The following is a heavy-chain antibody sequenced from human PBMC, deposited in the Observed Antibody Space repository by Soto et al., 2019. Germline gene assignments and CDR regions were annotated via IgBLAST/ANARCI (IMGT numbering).Heavy chain of an antibody. D-gene: IGHD2-15*01. J-gene: IGHJ6*02. CDR3: ARIAPSGGYVDEDCYYGMDV. CDR1: GGSISSYY. CDR2: IYYSGST. V-gene: IGHV4-59*01. Sequence: SETLSLTCTVSGGSISSYYWSWIRQPPGKGLEWIGYIYYSGSTNYNPSLKSRVTISVDTSKNQFSLKLSSVTAADTAVYYCARIAPSGGYVDEDCYYGMDVWGQGTTVTVSS.